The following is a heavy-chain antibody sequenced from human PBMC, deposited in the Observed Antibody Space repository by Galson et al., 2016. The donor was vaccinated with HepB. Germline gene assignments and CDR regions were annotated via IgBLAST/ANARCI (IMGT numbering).Heavy chain of an antibody. Sequence: SVKVSCKASGYTFTDYYIQWVRQAPGQGLEWMGWINPNSGGTNSAQKFQGRVTMTWDTSITTAYMELSRLRSGDTAVYFCASSSYCRTSNCYGGLVGFDYWGRGTLVTVSS. CDR2: INPNSGGT. V-gene: IGHV1-2*02. J-gene: IGHJ4*02. D-gene: IGHD2-2*01. CDR3: ASSSYCRTSNCYGGLVGFDY. CDR1: GYTFTDYY.